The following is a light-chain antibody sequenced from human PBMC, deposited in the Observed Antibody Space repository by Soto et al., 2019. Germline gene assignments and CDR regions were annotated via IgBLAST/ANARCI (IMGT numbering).Light chain of an antibody. V-gene: IGLV1-40*01. J-gene: IGLJ1*01. CDR2: GNS. CDR1: SSNIGAGYD. Sequence: QAVVTQPPSVSGATGQRGTISCTGSSSNIGAGYDVHWYQQLPGTAPKLLIYGNSNRPSGVPDRFSGSKSGTSASLAITGLQAEDEADYYCQSYDSSLSGYVFGTGTKVTVL. CDR3: QSYDSSLSGYV.